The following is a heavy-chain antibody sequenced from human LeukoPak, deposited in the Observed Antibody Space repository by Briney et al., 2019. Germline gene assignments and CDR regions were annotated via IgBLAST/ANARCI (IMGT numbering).Heavy chain of an antibody. V-gene: IGHV3-74*01. CDR3: AKAYCSSTTCYTGTYYFDY. CDR2: IKSDGSST. CDR1: GFTFSSYW. Sequence: PGGSLRLSCAASGFTFSSYWMHWVRQAPGKGLVWVSHIKSDGSSTTYADSVKGRFTISRDDAKNSLYLQMNSLRTEDTALYYCAKAYCSSTTCYTGTYYFDYWGQGTLVTVSS. D-gene: IGHD2-2*02. J-gene: IGHJ4*02.